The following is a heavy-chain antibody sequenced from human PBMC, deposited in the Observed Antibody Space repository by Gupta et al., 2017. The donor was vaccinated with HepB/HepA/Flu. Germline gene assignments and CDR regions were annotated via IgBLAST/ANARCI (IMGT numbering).Heavy chain of an antibody. CDR2: IFSNDEK. CDR3: ARTIIGALKTYYYYMDV. J-gene: IGHJ6*03. CDR1: GFSLSNARMG. Sequence: QVTLKESGPVLVKPTETLTLSCTVSGFSLSNARMGVSWIRQPPGKDLEWLAHIFSNDEKSYSTSLKSRLTIAKDTSKSQVLLTMTNMDPVDTATYYCARTIIGALKTYYYYMDVWGKGTTVTVSS. V-gene: IGHV2-26*01. D-gene: IGHD3-3*01.